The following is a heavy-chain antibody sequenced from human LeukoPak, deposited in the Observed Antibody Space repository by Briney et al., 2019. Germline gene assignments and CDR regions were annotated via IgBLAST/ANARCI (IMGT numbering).Heavy chain of an antibody. J-gene: IGHJ4*02. V-gene: IGHV3-53*01. CDR1: GFTVSSNY. CDR3: ARGGDVDTGPDY. Sequence: GGSLRLSCAASGFTVSSNYMSWVRQAPGKGLEWVSVIYSGGSTYYADSVKGRFTISRDNFKNTLYLQMNSLRAEDTAVYYCARGGDVDTGPDYWGQGTLVTVSS. CDR2: IYSGGST. D-gene: IGHD5-18*01.